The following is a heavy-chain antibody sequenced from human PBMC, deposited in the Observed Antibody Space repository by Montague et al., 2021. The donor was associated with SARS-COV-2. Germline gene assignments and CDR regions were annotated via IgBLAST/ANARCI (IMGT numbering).Heavy chain of an antibody. CDR1: GFSFSDYW. CDR2: INTDGSNS. D-gene: IGHD4-23*01. J-gene: IGHJ6*02. CDR3: AREPGSVDGMDV. V-gene: IGHV3-74*01. Sequence: SLRLSCAASGFSFSDYWMHWVRQAPGKGLEWVSRINTDGSNSYYTDSVKGRFTISRDNAKNTLYLQMNSLRAEDTAVYYCAREPGSVDGMDVWGQGITVTVSS.